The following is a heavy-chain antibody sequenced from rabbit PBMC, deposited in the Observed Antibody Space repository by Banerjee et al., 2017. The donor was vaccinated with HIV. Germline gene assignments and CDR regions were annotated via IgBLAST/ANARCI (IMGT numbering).Heavy chain of an antibody. CDR1: GFSLNVYE. J-gene: IGHJ4*01. Sequence: QEQLEESGGDLVKPGASLTLTCTASGFSLNVYEMCWVRQAPGKGLEWIACIYSGSSGSTYYASWAKGRFTISKTSSTTVTLQMTSLTAADTATYFCARGGSGGAYDYFNLWGPGTLVTVS. CDR3: ARGGSGGAYDYFNL. CDR2: IYSGSSGST. V-gene: IGHV1S45*01. D-gene: IGHD1-1*01.